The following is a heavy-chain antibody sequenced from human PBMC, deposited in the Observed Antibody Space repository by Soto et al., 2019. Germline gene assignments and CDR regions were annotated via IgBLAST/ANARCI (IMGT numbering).Heavy chain of an antibody. D-gene: IGHD2-2*01. Sequence: VGSLRLSCAAFGFNFSNACRNRVRKAPGKGLEWVGRIKSKTDGGTTDYAAPVKGRFTISRDDSKNTLYLQMNSLKTEDTAVYYCTPVWSSASPSYYFDYWGQGTLVTVSS. J-gene: IGHJ4*02. CDR1: GFNFSNAC. CDR3: TPVWSSASPSYYFDY. CDR2: IKSKTDGGTT. V-gene: IGHV3-15*07.